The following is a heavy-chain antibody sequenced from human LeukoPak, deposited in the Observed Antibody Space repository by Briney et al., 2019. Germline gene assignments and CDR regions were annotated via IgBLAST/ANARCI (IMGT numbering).Heavy chain of an antibody. D-gene: IGHD1-26*01. CDR3: AREGSGSYSD. CDR2: IHSGGST. V-gene: IGHV3-53*01. CDR1: GFTVSSNY. J-gene: IGHJ4*02. Sequence: AGGSLRLSCAASGFTVSSNYMSWVRQAPGKGLEWVSVIHSGGSTYYADSVKGRFTISRDNSKNTLYLQMNSLRAEDTAVYYCAREGSGSYSDWGQGTLVTVSS.